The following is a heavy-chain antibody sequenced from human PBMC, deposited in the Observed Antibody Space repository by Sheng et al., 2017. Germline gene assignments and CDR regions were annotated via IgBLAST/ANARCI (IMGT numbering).Heavy chain of an antibody. CDR3: ARGPSTNNWLVFDI. V-gene: IGHV3-48*03. J-gene: IGHJ3*02. CDR1: GFTLSSYE. CDR2: ISGSGSTRSGNTI. D-gene: IGHD1-1*01. Sequence: ELQLVESGGGLVQPGGSLRLSCAASGFTLSSYEVNWVRQAPGKGLEWLSYISGSGSTRSGNTIYYADSVKGRFTISRDNAKNSVYLQMNSLRAEDTALYYCARGPSTNNWLVFDIWGQGTMVTVSS.